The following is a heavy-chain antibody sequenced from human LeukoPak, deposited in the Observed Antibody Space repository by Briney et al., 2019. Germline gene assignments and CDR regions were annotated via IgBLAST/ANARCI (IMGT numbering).Heavy chain of an antibody. Sequence: GGSLRLSCAASGFTFSRYAMNCVRQAPGKGLEWVSSISSSSSYIYYADSVKGRFTISRDNAKNSLYLQMNSLRAEDTAVYYCARDLQGLQLWPTENDYWGQGTLVTVSS. J-gene: IGHJ4*02. CDR1: GFTFSRYA. V-gene: IGHV3-21*01. CDR3: ARDLQGLQLWPTENDY. CDR2: ISSSSSYI. D-gene: IGHD5-18*01.